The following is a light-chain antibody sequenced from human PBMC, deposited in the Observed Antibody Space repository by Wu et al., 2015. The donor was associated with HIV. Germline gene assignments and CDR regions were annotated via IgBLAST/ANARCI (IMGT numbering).Light chain of an antibody. CDR3: QHYNCWLLT. CDR2: GAS. J-gene: IGKJ4*01. Sequence: EIVLTQSPGTLSLSPGERATLSCRASQSVSSSYLAWYQQKPGQAPRLLIYGASSRATGIPDRFSGSGSGTDFTLTISRLEPEDFAVYYCQHYNCWLLTFGGGTKVEIK. CDR1: QSVSSSY. V-gene: IGKV3-20*01.